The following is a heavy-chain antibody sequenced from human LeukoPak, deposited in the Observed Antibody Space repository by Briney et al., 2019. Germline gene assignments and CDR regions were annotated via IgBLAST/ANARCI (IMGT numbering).Heavy chain of an antibody. CDR3: ARVPTVTAEDWFDP. CDR1: GYTFTGYY. Sequence: ASVKVSCKASGYTFTGYYMHWVRQAPGQGLEWMGWINPNSGGTNYAQKFQGRVTMTRDTSISTAYMELSRLRSDDTAVYYCARVPTVTAEDWFDPWGQGTLVTVSS. D-gene: IGHD4-17*01. CDR2: INPNSGGT. V-gene: IGHV1-2*02. J-gene: IGHJ5*02.